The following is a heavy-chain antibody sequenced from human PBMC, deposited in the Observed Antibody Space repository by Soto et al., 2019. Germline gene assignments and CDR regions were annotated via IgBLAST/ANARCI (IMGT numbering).Heavy chain of an antibody. J-gene: IGHJ6*02. D-gene: IGHD6-13*01. CDR3: ARGAGYSSSWYRRYGMDV. CDR2: INHSGST. CDR1: GGSFSGYY. V-gene: IGHV4-34*01. Sequence: LALTCAVYGGSFSGYYWSWIRQPPGKGLEWIGEINHSGSTNYNPSLKSRVTISVDTSKNQFSLKLSSVTAADTAVYYCARGAGYSSSWYRRYGMDVWGQGTTVTVSS.